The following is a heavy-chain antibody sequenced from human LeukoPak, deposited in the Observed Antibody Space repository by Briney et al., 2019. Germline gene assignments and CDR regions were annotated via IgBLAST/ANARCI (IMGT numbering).Heavy chain of an antibody. D-gene: IGHD2-21*01. V-gene: IGHV4-34*01. J-gene: IGHJ6*03. Sequence: KASETLSLTCAVYGGSFSGYYWSWIRQPPGKGLEWIGEINHSGSTNYNPSLKSRVTISVDTSKNQFSLKRSSVTAADTAVYYCARARSPDYYYYYYYMDVWGKGTTVTVSS. CDR1: GGSFSGYY. CDR2: INHSGST. CDR3: ARARSPDYYYYYYYMDV.